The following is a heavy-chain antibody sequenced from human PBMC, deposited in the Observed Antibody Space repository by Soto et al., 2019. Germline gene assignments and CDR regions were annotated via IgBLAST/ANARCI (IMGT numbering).Heavy chain of an antibody. Sequence: ASVKVSCKASGYTFTSYGISWVRQAPGQGLEWMGWISAYNGNTNYAQKLQGRVTMTTDTSTSTAYMELRSLRSDDTAVYYCARSHPRSSSWLSYYYYYGMDEWGQGTTVTVSS. CDR1: GYTFTSYG. V-gene: IGHV1-18*04. CDR3: ARSHPRSSSWLSYYYYYGMDE. CDR2: ISAYNGNT. J-gene: IGHJ6*02. D-gene: IGHD6-13*01.